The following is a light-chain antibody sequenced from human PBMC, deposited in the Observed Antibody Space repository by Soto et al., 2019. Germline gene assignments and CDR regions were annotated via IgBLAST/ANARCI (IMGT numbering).Light chain of an antibody. CDR1: SSDVGGYNY. J-gene: IGLJ1*01. V-gene: IGLV2-14*01. CDR3: SSYTSATTYV. Sequence: QSVLTQPASVSGSPGQSITISCTGTSSDVGGYNYVSWYQHHPGKAPKLMIHEVSDRPSGISNRFSGSKSGNTASLTISGLQAEDEADYYCSSYTSATTYVLGTGTKLTVL. CDR2: EVS.